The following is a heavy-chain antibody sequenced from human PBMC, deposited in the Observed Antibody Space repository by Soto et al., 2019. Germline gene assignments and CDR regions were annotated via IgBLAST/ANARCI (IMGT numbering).Heavy chain of an antibody. D-gene: IGHD6-6*01. CDR2: IYYSGST. V-gene: IGHV4-30-4*01. CDR1: GGSISSGDYY. Sequence: SETLSLTCTVSGGSISSGDYYWSWIRQPPGKGLEWIGYIYYSGSTYYNPSLKSRVTISVDTSKNQFSLKLSYVTAAETAVYYCARASSSSRGYCFDPWGQGTLVTVS. CDR3: ARASSSSRGYCFDP. J-gene: IGHJ5*02.